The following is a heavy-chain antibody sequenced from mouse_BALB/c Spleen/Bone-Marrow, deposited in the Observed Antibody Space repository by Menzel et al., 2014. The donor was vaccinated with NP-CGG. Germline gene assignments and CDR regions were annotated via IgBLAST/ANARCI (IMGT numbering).Heavy chain of an antibody. Sequence: EVQLQESGAELVKPGASVKLSCTASGFNIXDTYMHWVKQRPEQGLEWIGRIDPANGNTKYDPKFQGKATITADTSSNTAYLQLSSLTSEDTAVYYCARFAYWGQGTLVTVSA. CDR2: IDPANGNT. V-gene: IGHV14-3*02. CDR3: ARFAY. J-gene: IGHJ3*01. CDR1: GFNIXDTY.